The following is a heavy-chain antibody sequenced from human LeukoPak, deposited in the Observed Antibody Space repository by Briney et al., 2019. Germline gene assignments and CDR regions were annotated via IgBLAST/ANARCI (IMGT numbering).Heavy chain of an antibody. CDR1: GFTFSTYA. J-gene: IGHJ4*02. CDR3: AKRGRYYFDY. CDR2: IGGGGGST. V-gene: IGHV3-23*01. Sequence: GGSLRLSCAASGFTFSTYAMSWVRQAPGKGLEWVSAIGGGGGSTYYADSLKGRFTISRDTSKITLYLQMHSLRAEDTAVYYCAKRGRYYFDYWDQGTLVTVSS.